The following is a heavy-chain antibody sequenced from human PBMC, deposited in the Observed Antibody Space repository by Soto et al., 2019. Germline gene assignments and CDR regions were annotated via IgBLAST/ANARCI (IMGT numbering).Heavy chain of an antibody. CDR2: IYNSETT. CDR1: GDSVNTGPSY. J-gene: IGHJ4*02. D-gene: IGHD5-18*01. CDR3: ARGRGYGYGIDY. Sequence: QVQLQESGPGLVKPSETLSLTCTVSGDSVNTGPSYWSWIRQPPGKELECIAFIYNSETTYYNPSLRSRVSISVEKSNNQFSLKLSSVTAADTGVYYCARGRGYGYGIDYWGQGTLVSVSS. V-gene: IGHV4-61*01.